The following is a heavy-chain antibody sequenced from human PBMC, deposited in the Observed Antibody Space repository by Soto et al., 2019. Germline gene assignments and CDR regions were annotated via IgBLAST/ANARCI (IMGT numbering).Heavy chain of an antibody. Sequence: EVQLVESGGDLVQPGGSLRLSCAASGFTFSTSWMTWVRQAPGTGLEWVANIRKDGSVIDYGDSVKGRFTISRDNAKNSLYLEMTNLRVDDTAVYFCARDFSPAAGDLFYDAFDIWGQGTVVTVSS. CDR1: GFTFSTSW. CDR2: IRKDGSVI. CDR3: ARDFSPAAGDLFYDAFDI. J-gene: IGHJ3*02. D-gene: IGHD2-2*01. V-gene: IGHV3-7*01.